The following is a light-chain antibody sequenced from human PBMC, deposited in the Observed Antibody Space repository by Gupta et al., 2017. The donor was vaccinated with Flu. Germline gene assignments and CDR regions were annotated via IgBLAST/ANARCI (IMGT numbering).Light chain of an antibody. CDR3: MESLHTPPA. Sequence: EIVMTQSPLSLPVTPGEPASISCRSSQSLLHSNGYNYLDWYLQKPGQSPHLLIYVGSNRASGVPDRFSGSGSGTDFTLRISRVEAEDVGVYYCMESLHTPPAFGQGTKVEIK. CDR2: VGS. CDR1: QSLLHSNGYNY. V-gene: IGKV2-28*01. J-gene: IGKJ1*01.